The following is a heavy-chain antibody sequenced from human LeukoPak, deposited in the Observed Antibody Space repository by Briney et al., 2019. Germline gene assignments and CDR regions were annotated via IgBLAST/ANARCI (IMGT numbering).Heavy chain of an antibody. CDR3: AREFVVPAAIGWFDP. Sequence: ASVKVSCKASGYTFTSYGISWVRQAPGQGLEWMGWISAYNGNTNYAQKLQGRVTMTTDTSTSTAYMELRSLRSDDTAVYYCAREFVVPAAIGWFDPWGQGTLVTVSS. J-gene: IGHJ5*02. CDR1: GYTFTSYG. V-gene: IGHV1-18*01. D-gene: IGHD2-2*02. CDR2: ISAYNGNT.